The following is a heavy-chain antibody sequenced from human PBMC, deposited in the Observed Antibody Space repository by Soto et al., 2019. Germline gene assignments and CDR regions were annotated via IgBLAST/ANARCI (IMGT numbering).Heavy chain of an antibody. CDR1: GFTFDQYA. D-gene: IGHD3-10*01. J-gene: IGHJ4*02. CDR3: AKGRYGLLWLGALAGEGTYFDS. V-gene: IGHV3-23*01. Sequence: QLSESGGGLVQPGGSLRLSCSASGFTFDQYAMSWVRQAPGKGLEWVASISGSGLSTSYADSVKGRFTISRDNAKNPVFMQMNSLRDEDTAVYHCAKGRYGLLWLGALAGEGTYFDSWGQVTLVTGSS. CDR2: ISGSGLST.